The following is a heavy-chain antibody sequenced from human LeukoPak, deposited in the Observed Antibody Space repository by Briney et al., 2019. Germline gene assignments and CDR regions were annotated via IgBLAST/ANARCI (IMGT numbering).Heavy chain of an antibody. CDR3: AKGPGTPFYFDY. CDR1: GFTFSSYW. D-gene: IGHD1-14*01. J-gene: IGHJ4*02. CDR2: IKQDGRDK. V-gene: IGHV3-7*03. Sequence: PGGSLRLSCAVSGFTFSSYWMSWVRQAPGKGLEWVANIKQDGRDKYYADSVKGRFSISRENAKDSLYLQMNRLRAEDTAVYYCAKGPGTPFYFDYWGQGTLVTVSS.